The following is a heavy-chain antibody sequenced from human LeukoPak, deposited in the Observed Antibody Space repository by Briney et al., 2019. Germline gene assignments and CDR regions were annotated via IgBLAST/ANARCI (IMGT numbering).Heavy chain of an antibody. V-gene: IGHV4-30-4*02. J-gene: IGHJ6*03. D-gene: IGHD2-2*01. CDR3: ARVLGYCSSTSCSTGRDYYYYMDV. Sequence: PSETLSLTCTVSGGSISSGDYYWSWIRQPPGKGLEWIGYIYYSGSTYYNPSLKSRVTISVDTSKNQFSLKLSSVTAADTAVYYCARVLGYCSSTSCSTGRDYYYYMDVWGKGTTVTVSS. CDR2: IYYSGST. CDR1: GGSISSGDYY.